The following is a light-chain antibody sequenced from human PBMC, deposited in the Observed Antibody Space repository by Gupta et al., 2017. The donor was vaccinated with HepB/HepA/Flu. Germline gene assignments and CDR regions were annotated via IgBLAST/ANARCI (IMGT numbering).Light chain of an antibody. J-gene: IGLJ2*01. CDR2: SNS. CDR3: ASWDDSLNGPYVL. Sequence: QSVLTQPPSASGTPGQRGTISCSGSSPNIGSNTVNWYQQLPGTAPKLLIYSNSQRPSGVPDPFSVSKSGTSTSLAISGLQSAAEADYYCASWDDSLNGPYVLFGGGTKLTVL. V-gene: IGLV1-44*01. CDR1: SPNIGSNT.